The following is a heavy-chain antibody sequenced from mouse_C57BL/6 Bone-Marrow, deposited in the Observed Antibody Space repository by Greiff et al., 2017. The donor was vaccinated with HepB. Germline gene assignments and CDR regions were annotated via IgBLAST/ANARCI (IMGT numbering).Heavy chain of an antibody. CDR3: ARCRYSNLGAY. V-gene: IGHV1-81*01. D-gene: IGHD2-5*01. J-gene: IGHJ3*01. CDR2: IYPRSGNT. Sequence: VQLKESGAELARPGASVKLSCKASGYTFTSYGISWVKQRTGQGLEWIGEIYPRSGNTYYNEKFKGKATLTADKSSSTAYMELRSLTSEDSAVYFCARCRYSNLGAYWGQGTLVTVSA. CDR1: GYTFTSYG.